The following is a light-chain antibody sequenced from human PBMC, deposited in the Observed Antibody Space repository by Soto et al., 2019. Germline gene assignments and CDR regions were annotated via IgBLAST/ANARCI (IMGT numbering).Light chain of an antibody. Sequence: EIVLTQSPGTLSMSPGERATLSCRASQSVTSNFLAWYQQKLGQAPRLLISGASSRATGIPDRFSGSGSGTDFTLTISRLEPEDFAVYYCQQYGSSPTTFGGGTKVDIK. CDR3: QQYGSSPTT. V-gene: IGKV3-20*01. CDR2: GAS. J-gene: IGKJ4*01. CDR1: QSVTSNF.